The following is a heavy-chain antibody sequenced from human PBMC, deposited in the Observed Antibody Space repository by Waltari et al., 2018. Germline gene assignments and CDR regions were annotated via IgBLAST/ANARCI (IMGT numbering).Heavy chain of an antibody. CDR3: ASPFSPCSSTSCPGQPDYYGMDV. Sequence: QVQLVQSGAEVKKPGSSVKVSCKASGGTFSSYALSWVRQAPGQGLEWMGGIIPIFGTANYAQKFQGRVTITTDESTSTAYMELSSLRSEDTAVYYCASPFSPCSSTSCPGQPDYYGMDVWGQGTTVTVSS. J-gene: IGHJ6*02. CDR2: IIPIFGTA. V-gene: IGHV1-69*05. D-gene: IGHD2-2*01. CDR1: GGTFSSYA.